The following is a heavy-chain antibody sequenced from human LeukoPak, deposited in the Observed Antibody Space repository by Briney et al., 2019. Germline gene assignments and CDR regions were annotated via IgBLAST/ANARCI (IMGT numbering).Heavy chain of an antibody. CDR2: ISSGGTFV. Sequence: PGGSLRLSCTGSGFTFSSYTLHWVRQAPGKELEWVSSISSGGTFVFYADSVTGRFTISKDNAGKFLYLQMDGLRAEDTAVYYCATLGCAGENCPRAGRALGGYWGQETLVTVSS. CDR3: ATLGCAGENCPRAGRALGGY. V-gene: IGHV3-21*01. J-gene: IGHJ4*02. D-gene: IGHD2-21*01. CDR1: GFTFSSYT.